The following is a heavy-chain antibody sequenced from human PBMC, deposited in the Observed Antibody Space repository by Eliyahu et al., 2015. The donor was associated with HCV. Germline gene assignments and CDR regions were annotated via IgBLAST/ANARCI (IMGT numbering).Heavy chain of an antibody. CDR2: ISGYSGDT. V-gene: IGHV1-18*01. J-gene: IGHJ4*02. D-gene: IGHD3-16*02. CDR1: GYTFSNHG. Sequence: QVQLVQSGAEEKRPGASVKVSCKASGYTFSNHGISWVRQAPGQGLEWIGWISGYSGDTNYAQKVQGRVTMTTETSTSTAYMELRSLRSDDTAVYYCARGSQDLGELSLFIWGQGTLVSVSS. CDR3: ARGSQDLGELSLFI.